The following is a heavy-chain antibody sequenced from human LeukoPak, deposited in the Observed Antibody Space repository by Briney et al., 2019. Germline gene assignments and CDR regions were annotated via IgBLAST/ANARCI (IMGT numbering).Heavy chain of an antibody. D-gene: IGHD1-1*01. CDR2: TYYRSKWYN. CDR3: ARDRTGNHGNPMGRIAFDI. CDR1: GDSFSSNSAA. Sequence: SQTLSLTCAISGDSFSSNSAAWNWIRQSPSRGLEWLGRTYYRSKWYNDYAVSVKSRITINPDTSKNQFSLQLNSVTPEDTAVYYCARDRTGNHGNPMGRIAFDIWGQGTMVTVSS. J-gene: IGHJ3*02. V-gene: IGHV6-1*01.